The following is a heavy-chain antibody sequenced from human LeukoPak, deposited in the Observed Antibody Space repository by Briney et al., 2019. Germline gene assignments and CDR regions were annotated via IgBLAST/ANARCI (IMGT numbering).Heavy chain of an antibody. J-gene: IGHJ4*02. CDR1: GYSISSGYY. D-gene: IGHD3-22*01. CDR2: IYRSGNT. V-gene: IGHV4-38-2*02. Sequence: PSETLSLTCTVSGYSISSGYYWGWIRQPPGKGLEWIGSIYRSGNTYYNPSLKSRVTMSVDTSKNQFSLKLSSVTAADTAVYYCARSYYYDSSSVGDWGQGTLVTVSS. CDR3: ARSYYYDSSSVGD.